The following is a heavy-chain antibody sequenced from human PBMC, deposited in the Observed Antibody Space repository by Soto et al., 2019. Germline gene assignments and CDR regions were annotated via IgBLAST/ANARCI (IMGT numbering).Heavy chain of an antibody. CDR2: IKYSGTT. Sequence: SETLSLTCTVSGGSISSSRCHWGWIRQPPGKGLEWIASIKYSGTTFYNPSLKSRVNLSVDTSKNHFALKLISVTAADTAVYYCARASPVVTDVWGQGTTVTVSS. CDR3: ARASPVVTDV. V-gene: IGHV4-39*02. J-gene: IGHJ6*02. CDR1: GGSISSSRCH. D-gene: IGHD5-18*01.